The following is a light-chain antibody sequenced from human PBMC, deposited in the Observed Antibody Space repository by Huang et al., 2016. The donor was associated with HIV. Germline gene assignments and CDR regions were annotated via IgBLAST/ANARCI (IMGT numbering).Light chain of an antibody. CDR1: QSLTSN. CDR2: GAS. Sequence: EIVMTQSPATLSVSPGETATLFCRASQSLTSNLAWYQQKPGKSPRLLISGASTRSTGVPARFSGSGSGTEFTLTISSLQSEDFAVYYCLQYNDWPPLTFGGGTRVEIK. V-gene: IGKV3-15*01. CDR3: LQYNDWPPLT. J-gene: IGKJ4*01.